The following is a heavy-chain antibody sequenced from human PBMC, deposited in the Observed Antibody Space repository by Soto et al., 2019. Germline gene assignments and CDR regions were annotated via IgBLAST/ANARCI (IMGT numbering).Heavy chain of an antibody. J-gene: IGHJ4*02. CDR2: IKSKTDGGTT. D-gene: IGHD3-3*01. Sequence: PGGSLRLSCAASGFTFSNAWMSWVRQAPGKGLEWVGRIKSKTDGGTTDYAAPVKGRFTISRDDSKNTLYLQMNSLKTEDTAVYYCTVPNYDFWSGYYPEYWGQGTLVTVSS. CDR1: GFTFSNAW. V-gene: IGHV3-15*01. CDR3: TVPNYDFWSGYYPEY.